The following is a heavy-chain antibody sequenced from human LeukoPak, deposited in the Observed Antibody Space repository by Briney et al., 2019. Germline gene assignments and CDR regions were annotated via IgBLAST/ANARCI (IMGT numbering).Heavy chain of an antibody. CDR1: GYSFTSYW. D-gene: IGHD4-17*01. CDR2: IYPGDSDT. J-gene: IGHJ6*02. Sequence: GESLKISCKGSGYSFTSYWIGWVRQMPGKGLEWMGIIYPGDSDTRYSPSFQGQVTISADKSISTAYLQWSSLKASDTAMYYCARQDGPVTTHYYYGMDVWGQGTTVTVSS. V-gene: IGHV5-51*01. CDR3: ARQDGPVTTHYYYGMDV.